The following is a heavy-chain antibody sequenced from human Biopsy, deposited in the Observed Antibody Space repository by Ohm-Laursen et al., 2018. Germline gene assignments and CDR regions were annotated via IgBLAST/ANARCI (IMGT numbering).Heavy chain of an antibody. J-gene: IGHJ4*02. D-gene: IGHD6-19*01. CDR3: ARGMRSSGWPYFDS. CDR2: IYDRGSTA. CDR1: GDSVSSGSFY. V-gene: IGHV4-61*01. Sequence: SDTLSLTCTVSGDSVSSGSFYWTWIRQPPGQGLEYIGYIYDRGSTANYNPSLESRVTMSVDMPKNQFSLKLSSVTAAETAIYYCARGMRSSGWPYFDSWGQGTLVTVSS.